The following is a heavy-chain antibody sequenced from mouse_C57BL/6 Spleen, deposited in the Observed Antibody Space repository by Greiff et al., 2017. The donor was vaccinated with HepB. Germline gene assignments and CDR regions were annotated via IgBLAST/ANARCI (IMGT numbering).Heavy chain of an antibody. CDR2: INPNNGGT. J-gene: IGHJ2*01. CDR3: ARENSPYYFDY. CDR1: GYTFTDYY. Sequence: EVQLQQSGPELVKPGASVKISCKASGYTFTDYYMNWVKQSHGKSLEWIGDINPNNGGTSYNQKFKGKATLTVDKSSSTAYMELRSLTSEDSAVYYCARENSPYYFDYWGQGTTLTVSS. V-gene: IGHV1-26*01.